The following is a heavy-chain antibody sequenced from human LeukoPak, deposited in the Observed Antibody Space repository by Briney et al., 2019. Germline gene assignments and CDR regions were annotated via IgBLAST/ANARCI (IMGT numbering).Heavy chain of an antibody. CDR1: GFTFSSYG. D-gene: IGHD2-2*01. V-gene: IGHV3-30*02. CDR2: IWYDGSNK. Sequence: QSGGSLRLSCAASGFTFSSYGMHWVRQAPGKGLEWVAVIWYDGSNKYYADSVKSRFTISRDNSKNTLYLQMSSLRAEDTAVFHCVKTTAQYHYDYWGQGTLVTVSS. CDR3: VKTTAQYHYDY. J-gene: IGHJ4*02.